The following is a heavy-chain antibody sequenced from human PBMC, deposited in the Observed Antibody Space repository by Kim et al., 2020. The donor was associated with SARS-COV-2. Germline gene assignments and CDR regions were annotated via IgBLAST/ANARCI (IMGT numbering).Heavy chain of an antibody. CDR3: ARGGHIVVVTAIHYYYGMDV. V-gene: IGHV3-53*04. D-gene: IGHD2-21*02. CDR2: IYSGGST. J-gene: IGHJ6*02. Sequence: GGSLRLSCAASGFTVSSNYMSWVRQAPGKGLEWVSVIYSGGSTYYADSVKGRFTISRHNSKNTLYLQMNSLRAEDTAVYYCARGGHIVVVTAIHYYYGMDVWGQGTTVTVSS. CDR1: GFTVSSNY.